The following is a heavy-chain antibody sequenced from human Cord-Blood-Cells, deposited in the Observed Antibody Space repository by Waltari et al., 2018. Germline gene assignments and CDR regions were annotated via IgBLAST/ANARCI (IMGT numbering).Heavy chain of an antibody. CDR2: MNPNSGNT. V-gene: IGHV1-8*01. CDR3: ARGSEYYGSGSYYNDY. CDR1: GYTFTSYD. J-gene: IGHJ4*02. Sequence: QVQLVQSGAEVKKPGASVKVSCKASGYTFTSYDINWVRLATGQGLEWMGWMNPNSGNTGYAQKFQGRVTMTRNTSISTAYMELSSLRSEDTAVYYCARGSEYYGSGSYYNDYWGQGTLVTVSS. D-gene: IGHD3-10*01.